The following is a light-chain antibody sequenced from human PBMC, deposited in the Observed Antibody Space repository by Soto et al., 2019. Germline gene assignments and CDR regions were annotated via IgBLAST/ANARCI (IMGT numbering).Light chain of an antibody. CDR1: NSDVGTYNY. CDR3: SSYTAGGTI. Sequence: QSALAQPPSASGSPGQSVTITCTGTNSDVGTYNYVSWYQHHPGKAPKFMIYEVSKRPSGVSNRFSGSKSGNTASLTISGLQAEDEADYYCSSYTAGGTIFGTGTKLTVL. CDR2: EVS. J-gene: IGLJ1*01. V-gene: IGLV2-14*01.